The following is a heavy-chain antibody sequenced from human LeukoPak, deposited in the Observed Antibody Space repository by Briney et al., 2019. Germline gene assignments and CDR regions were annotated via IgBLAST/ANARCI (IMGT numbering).Heavy chain of an antibody. Sequence: GGSLRLSCAASAFTFSSYAMYWVRQAPGKGLDWVAGISYDGSSKYYADSVQGRFTISRDNSKNTLYLQMNSLRPEDTAVYYCARGYCSSASCYFDFWGQRTLVTVSS. CDR3: ARGYCSSASCYFDF. CDR1: AFTFSSYA. D-gene: IGHD2-2*01. J-gene: IGHJ4*02. V-gene: IGHV3-30-3*01. CDR2: ISYDGSSK.